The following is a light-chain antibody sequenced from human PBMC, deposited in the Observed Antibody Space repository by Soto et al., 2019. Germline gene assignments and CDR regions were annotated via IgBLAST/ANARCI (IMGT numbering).Light chain of an antibody. CDR3: QQSYSFLS. CDR2: GAS. CDR1: QNINSY. J-gene: IGKJ4*01. Sequence: IQMTQSPLCLCASVGDKVTLTCRTSQNINSYLSWYQQKPGKAPRLLIYGASSLQVGVPSRFIGSGSGTDFTLTITSLQPEDFATYYCQQSYSFLSFAGGTTVDIK. V-gene: IGKV1-39*01.